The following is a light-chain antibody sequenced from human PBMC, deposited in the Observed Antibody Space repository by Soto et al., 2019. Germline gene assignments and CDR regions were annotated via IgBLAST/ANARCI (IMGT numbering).Light chain of an antibody. Sequence: QSALTQPPSASGSPGQSVTIYCTGTSSDVGTHGYVSWYQQHAGKAPKLMIYDVTKRPSGVPARFSGSKSANTASLTVSGLQAEDEADYYCMCYAGGNNWVFGGGTKVTVL. V-gene: IGLV2-8*01. CDR1: SSDVGTHGY. J-gene: IGLJ3*02. CDR2: DVT. CDR3: MCYAGGNNWV.